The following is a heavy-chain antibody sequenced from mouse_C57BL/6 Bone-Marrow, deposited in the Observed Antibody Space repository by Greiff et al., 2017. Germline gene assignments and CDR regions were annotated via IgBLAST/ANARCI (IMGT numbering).Heavy chain of an antibody. Sequence: QVTLKVCGPGILQPSQTLSLTCSFSGFSLSTFGMGVGWIRQPSGKGLEWLAHIWWDDDKYYNPALKSRLTISKDTSKNQVFLKIANVDTADTATYYCARIERGYYYGSSVPNFYYAMDYWGQGTSVTVSS. CDR1: GFSLSTFGMG. V-gene: IGHV8-8*01. CDR2: IWWDDDK. CDR3: ARIERGYYYGSSVPNFYYAMDY. D-gene: IGHD1-1*01. J-gene: IGHJ4*01.